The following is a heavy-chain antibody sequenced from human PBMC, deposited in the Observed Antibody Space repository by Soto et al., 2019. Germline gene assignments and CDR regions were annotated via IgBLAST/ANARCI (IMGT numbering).Heavy chain of an antibody. CDR2: IIPIFGTA. CDR3: ATAVDTAMERLYYYYYGMDG. V-gene: IGHV1-69*13. Sequence: GASVKVSCKASGGTFSSYAISWVRQAPGQGLEWMGGIIPIFGTANYAQKFQGRVRITADESTSTAYMELSSLRSEDTAVYYCATAVDTAMERLYYYYYGMDGWGQGTTVTVSS. CDR1: GGTFSSYA. D-gene: IGHD5-18*01. J-gene: IGHJ6*02.